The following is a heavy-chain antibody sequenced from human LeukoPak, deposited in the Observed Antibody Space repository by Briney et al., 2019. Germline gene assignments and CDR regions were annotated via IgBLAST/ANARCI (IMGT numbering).Heavy chain of an antibody. V-gene: IGHV4-31*03. CDR3: ARDRGYSYGCDAYDI. Sequence: SETLSLTCTVSGGSISRGGYYWSWIRQHPGKGLEYIGYIYYSGSIYYNPSLKSRVTISLDPSKNQFSLKLSSVTAADTAVYYCARDRGYSYGCDAYDIWGQGTMVTVSS. J-gene: IGHJ3*02. CDR2: IYYSGSI. CDR1: GGSISRGGYY. D-gene: IGHD5-18*01.